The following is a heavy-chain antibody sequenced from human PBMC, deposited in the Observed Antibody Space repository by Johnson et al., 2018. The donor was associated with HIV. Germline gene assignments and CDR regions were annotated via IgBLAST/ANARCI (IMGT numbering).Heavy chain of an antibody. Sequence: VQLVESGGGVVQPGTSLRLSCAASGFTFSSYTMHWVRQAPGKGLEWVAVISYDGSNKYYADSVKGRFTISRDNSKNTLYLQMNSLRAEDTAVYYCAKDGGSYGGAFDIWGQGTMVTVSS. J-gene: IGHJ3*02. CDR1: GFTFSSYT. CDR3: AKDGGSYGGAFDI. D-gene: IGHD1-26*01. V-gene: IGHV3-30*04. CDR2: ISYDGSNK.